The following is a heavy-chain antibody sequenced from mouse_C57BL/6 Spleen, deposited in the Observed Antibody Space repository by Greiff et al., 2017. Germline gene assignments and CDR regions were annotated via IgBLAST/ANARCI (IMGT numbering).Heavy chain of an antibody. J-gene: IGHJ1*03. V-gene: IGHV1-64*01. CDR2: IHPNSGST. D-gene: IGHD3-3*01. CDR3: ARQGPGYFDV. CDR1: GYTFTSYW. Sequence: QVQLQQSGAELVKPGASVKLSCKASGYTFTSYWMHWVKQRPGQGLEWIGMIHPNSGSTNYNEKFKSKATLTVDKSSSTAYMQLSSLTSEDSAVYYCARQGPGYFDVWGTGTTVTVSS.